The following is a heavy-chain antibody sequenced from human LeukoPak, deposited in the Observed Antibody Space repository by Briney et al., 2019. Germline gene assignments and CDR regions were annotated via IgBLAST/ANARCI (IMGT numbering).Heavy chain of an antibody. CDR3: ATDGMVRGPDAWFDS. V-gene: IGHV4-61*02. J-gene: IGHJ5*01. CDR2: IYTRGST. Sequence: PSQTLSLTCTVSGGSVSSGRYYWSWIRRPAGKGLEWIGRIYTRGSTNYNPSLKSRVTISVDTSKNQFSLKLTSVTAADTAVYYCATDGMVRGPDAWFDSWGQGTLVTVSS. CDR1: GGSVSSGRYY. D-gene: IGHD3-10*01.